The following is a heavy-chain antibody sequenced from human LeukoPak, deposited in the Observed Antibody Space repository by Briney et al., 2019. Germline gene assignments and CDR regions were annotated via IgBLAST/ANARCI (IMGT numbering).Heavy chain of an antibody. V-gene: IGHV4-34*01. J-gene: IGHJ4*02. CDR2: INHSGST. CDR1: GGSFSGYY. Sequence: PSETLSLTCSVNGGSFSGYYWTWIRQPPGKGLEWIGEINHSGSTNYNPSPKSRVTISVDTSKNQFSLNLSSVTAADTAVYYCARGSGSYHSRFDSWGQGTLVTVSS. CDR3: ARGSGSYHSRFDS. D-gene: IGHD1-26*01.